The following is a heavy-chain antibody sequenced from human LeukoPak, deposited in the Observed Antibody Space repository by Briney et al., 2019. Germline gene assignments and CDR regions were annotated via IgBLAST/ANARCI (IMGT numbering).Heavy chain of an antibody. D-gene: IGHD5-18*01. Sequence: ASVKVSCKTSGYTFTGYYMHWVRQAPGQGFEWMGWINPNSGGTNYAQRFQGRVTMTRDRSISTAYMELSSLTSDDTAMYYCATARGYNSGPSGDLDYWGQGTLVTVSS. J-gene: IGHJ4*02. CDR2: INPNSGGT. V-gene: IGHV1-2*02. CDR3: ATARGYNSGPSGDLDY. CDR1: GYTFTGYY.